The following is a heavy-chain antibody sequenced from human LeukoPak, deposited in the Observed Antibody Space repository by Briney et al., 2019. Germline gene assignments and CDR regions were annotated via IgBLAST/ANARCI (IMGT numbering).Heavy chain of an antibody. CDR3: ARDLRGVLMAKMGGPYYYGMDV. J-gene: IGHJ6*02. D-gene: IGHD2-8*01. CDR1: GFTFSDYY. V-gene: IGHV3-11*04. CDR2: ISSSGSTI. Sequence: AGGSLRLSCAASGFTFSDYYMSWIRQAPGKGLEWVSYISSSGSTIYYADSVKGRFTISRDNSKNTLYLQMNSLRAEDTAVYYCARDLRGVLMAKMGGPYYYGMDVWGQGTTVTVSS.